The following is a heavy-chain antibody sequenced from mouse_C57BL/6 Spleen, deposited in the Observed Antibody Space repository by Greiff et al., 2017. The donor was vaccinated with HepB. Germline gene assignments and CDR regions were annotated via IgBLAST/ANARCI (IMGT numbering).Heavy chain of an antibody. D-gene: IGHD1-1*01. V-gene: IGHV1-19*01. J-gene: IGHJ1*03. Sequence: EVKLQESGPVLVKPGASVKMSCKASGYTFTDYYMNWVKQSHGKSLEWIGVINPYNGGTSYNQKFKGKATLTVDKSSSTAYMELNSLTSEDSAVYYCARGGLLRSRGYFDVWGTGTTVTVSS. CDR3: ARGGLLRSRGYFDV. CDR1: GYTFTDYY. CDR2: INPYNGGT.